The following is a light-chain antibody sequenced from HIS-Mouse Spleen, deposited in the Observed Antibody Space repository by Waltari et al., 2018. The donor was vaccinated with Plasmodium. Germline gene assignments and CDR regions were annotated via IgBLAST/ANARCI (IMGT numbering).Light chain of an antibody. J-gene: IGKJ3*01. CDR3: QQYNNWSFT. V-gene: IGKV3-15*01. Sequence: EIVMTQSPATLSVSPGERATLSCRVSQSVSSNLAWYQLKPGQAPRLLIYGASTRATGIPARFSGSGSGTEFTLTISSLQSEDFAVYYCQQYNNWSFTFGPGTKVDIK. CDR1: QSVSSN. CDR2: GAS.